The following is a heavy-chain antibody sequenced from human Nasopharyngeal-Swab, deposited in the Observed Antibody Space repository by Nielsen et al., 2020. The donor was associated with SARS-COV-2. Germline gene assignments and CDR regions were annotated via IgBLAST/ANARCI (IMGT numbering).Heavy chain of an antibody. CDR3: AHYASAAY. J-gene: IGHJ4*02. D-gene: IGHD2-2*01. Sequence: GGSLRLSCAVSGFNFNTSWMTWVRQAPGKGLEWVANINPDGSEMQYVDSVKGRLTISRDNAENSLYLHMNSLRGDDPAVYYCAHYASAAYWGQGTLVTVSS. CDR2: INPDGSEM. CDR1: GFNFNTSW. V-gene: IGHV3-7*03.